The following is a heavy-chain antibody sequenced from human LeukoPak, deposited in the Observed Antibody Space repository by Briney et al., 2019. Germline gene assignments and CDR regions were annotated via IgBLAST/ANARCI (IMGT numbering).Heavy chain of an antibody. CDR2: MNPNSGNT. CDR1: GYTFTSYD. V-gene: IGHV1-8*01. J-gene: IGHJ5*02. CDR3: ARGGGWFVELLVPNDP. D-gene: IGHD3-10*01. Sequence: ASVKVSCKASGYTFTSYDINWVRQATGQGLEWMGWMNPNSGNTGYAQKFQGRVTMTRNTSISTAYMELSSLRSEDTAVYYCARGGGWFVELLVPNDPWGQGTLVTVSS.